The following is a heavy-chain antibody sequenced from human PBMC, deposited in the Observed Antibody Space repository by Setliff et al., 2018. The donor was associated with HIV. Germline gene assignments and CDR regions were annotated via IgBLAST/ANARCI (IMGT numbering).Heavy chain of an antibody. D-gene: IGHD3-16*01. J-gene: IGHJ4*02. CDR2: INAGNGNT. V-gene: IGHV1-3*01. CDR3: ARDGGIISDTEAPYFDY. CDR1: GYTFTSYA. Sequence: ASVKVSCKASGYTFTSYAMHWVRQAPGQRLEWMGWINAGNGNTKYSQKFQGRVTITRDTSASTAYMELSSLRSEDTAVYYCARDGGIISDTEAPYFDYWGQGTLVTVSS.